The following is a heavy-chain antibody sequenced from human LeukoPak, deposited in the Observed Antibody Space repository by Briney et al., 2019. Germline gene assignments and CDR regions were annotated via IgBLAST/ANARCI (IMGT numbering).Heavy chain of an antibody. J-gene: IGHJ3*02. CDR2: IYYSGST. D-gene: IGHD3-9*01. V-gene: IGHV4-30-4*01. CDR3: ASTYYDILTGPRAFDI. CDR1: GGSISSGDYY. Sequence: SQTLSLTCTVSGGSISSGDYYWSWIRQPPGKGLEWIGYIYYSGSTYYNPSLKSRVTISVDTSKNQFSLKLSSVPAADTAVYYCASTYYDILTGPRAFDIRGQGTMVTVSS.